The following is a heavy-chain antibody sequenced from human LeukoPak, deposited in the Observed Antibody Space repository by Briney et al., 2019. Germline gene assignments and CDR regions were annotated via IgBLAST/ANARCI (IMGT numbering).Heavy chain of an antibody. CDR3: AKGRSAAMIEAAFDY. V-gene: IGHV3-23*01. J-gene: IGHJ4*02. D-gene: IGHD3-22*01. CDR2: ISGSGSIT. CDR1: GFTFSSFG. Sequence: GGSLRLSCAASGFTFSSFGMSWVRQAPGKGPEWVSTISGSGSITYYADSVKGRFTISKDNSKNTLYLQMNSLRAEDTAVYYCAKGRSAAMIEAAFDYWGQGTLVTVSS.